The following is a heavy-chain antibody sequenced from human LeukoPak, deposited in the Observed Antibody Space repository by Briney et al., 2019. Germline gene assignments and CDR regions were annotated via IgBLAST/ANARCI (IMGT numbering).Heavy chain of an antibody. V-gene: IGHV4-34*01. D-gene: IGHD3-22*01. CDR1: GGSFSGYY. J-gene: IGHJ4*02. CDR2: INHSGST. CDR3: AKGYYYDSSGYYQRGYFDY. Sequence: PSETLSLTCAVYGGSFSGYYWSWIRQPPGKGLEWIGEINHSGSTNYNPSLKSRVTISVDTSKNQFSLKLSSVTAADTAVYYCAKGYYYDSSGYYQRGYFDYWGQGTLVTVSS.